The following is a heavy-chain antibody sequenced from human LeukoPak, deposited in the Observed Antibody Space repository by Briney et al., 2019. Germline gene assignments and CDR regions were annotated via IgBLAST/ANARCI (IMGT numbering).Heavy chain of an antibody. Sequence: GESLKISCKGSGYSFTNYWIGWVRQIPGKGLEWMGIIYPGDSDNRYSPSFQGQVTISADKSISTAYLQWSSLKASDTAMYYCARLPRVPTAPVDPWGQGTLVTVSS. CDR1: GYSFTNYW. J-gene: IGHJ5*02. V-gene: IGHV5-51*01. D-gene: IGHD5-18*01. CDR3: ARLPRVPTAPVDP. CDR2: IYPGDSDN.